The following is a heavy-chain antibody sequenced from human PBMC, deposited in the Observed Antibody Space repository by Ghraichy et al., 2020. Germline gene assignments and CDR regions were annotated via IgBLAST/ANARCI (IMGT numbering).Heavy chain of an antibody. J-gene: IGHJ4*02. CDR3: VKDMCELIYLYFDS. Sequence: GESLNISCSASGFIISSSGMHWVRQPPGPGLEYVSGITSNAATTIYADSVKGRFTIARDNSKNALYLQMSSLRAEDTAVYYCVKDMCELIYLYFDSWGQGNLVTVA. CDR2: ITSNAATT. D-gene: IGHD3-10*01. V-gene: IGHV3-64D*06. CDR1: GFIISSSG.